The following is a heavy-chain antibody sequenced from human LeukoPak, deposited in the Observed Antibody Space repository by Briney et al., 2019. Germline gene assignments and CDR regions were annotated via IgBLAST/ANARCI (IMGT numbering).Heavy chain of an antibody. CDR1: GFTFSNYW. D-gene: IGHD3-10*01. J-gene: IGHJ4*02. V-gene: IGHV3-74*03. CDR2: INRDGSTT. CDR3: ARDKKSGESSEIDY. Sequence: GGSLRLSCAASGFTFSNYWVHWVRQAPGKGRVWVSRINRDGSTTKYADSVKGRFTVSRDNAKNTLNLQMNSLRAGDTAVYYCARDKKSGESSEIDYWGQGTLVTVSS.